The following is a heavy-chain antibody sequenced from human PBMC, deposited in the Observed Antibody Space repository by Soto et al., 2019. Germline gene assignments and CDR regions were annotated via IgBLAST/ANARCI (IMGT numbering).Heavy chain of an antibody. J-gene: IGHJ5*02. CDR2: ISYDGSNK. D-gene: IGHD3-3*01. CDR3: AKDVITIFGVVTQVP. Sequence: GGSLRLSCAASGFTFSSYGRHWVRQAPGKGLEWVAVISYDGSNKYYADSVKGRFTISRDNSKNTLYLQMNSLRAEDTAVYYCAKDVITIFGVVTQVPWGQGTLVTVSS. CDR1: GFTFSSYG. V-gene: IGHV3-30*18.